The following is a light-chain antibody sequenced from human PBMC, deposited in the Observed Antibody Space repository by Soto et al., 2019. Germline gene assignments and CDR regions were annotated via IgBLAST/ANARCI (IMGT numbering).Light chain of an antibody. V-gene: IGKV3-15*01. CDR2: GAS. J-gene: IGKJ1*01. CDR1: QSVSSN. Sequence: EIVMTQSPATLSVSPGERATPSCRASQSVSSNLAWYQQKPGQAPRLLIYGASTRATDIPARFSGSGSGTEFTLTISRLEPEDFAVYYCQQYSNLWTFGQGTKVDIK. CDR3: QQYSNLWT.